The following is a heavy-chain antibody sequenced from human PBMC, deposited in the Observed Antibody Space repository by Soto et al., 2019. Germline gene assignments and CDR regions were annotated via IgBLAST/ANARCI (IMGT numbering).Heavy chain of an antibody. CDR1: GLTVSSNY. V-gene: IGHV3-53*01. CDR3: TTGGSSLGY. J-gene: IGHJ4*02. D-gene: IGHD6-6*01. Sequence: VQLMESGGGSIQPGASPRLSCAASGLTVSSNYMSWVRQAPGKGLEWVSFIYTDGSTYYADSVKGRFTISRDNSKNTLYLQMNSLRAEDTAIYYCTTGGSSLGYWGQGTLVTVSS. CDR2: IYTDGST.